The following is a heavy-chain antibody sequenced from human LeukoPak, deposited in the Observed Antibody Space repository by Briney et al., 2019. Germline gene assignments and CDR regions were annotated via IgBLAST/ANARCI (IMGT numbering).Heavy chain of an antibody. J-gene: IGHJ4*02. CDR1: GLIVTRDY. CDR3: ASLGY. CDR2: IYSGGST. Sequence: GGPLRLSCVVSGLIVTRDYMSGVRQATGQGMEWVSAIYSGGSTYYAESVKGRFTISRDNSKNTLYLQMNSLRAADTAVYYCASLGYWGQGTLVTVSS. V-gene: IGHV3-66*02.